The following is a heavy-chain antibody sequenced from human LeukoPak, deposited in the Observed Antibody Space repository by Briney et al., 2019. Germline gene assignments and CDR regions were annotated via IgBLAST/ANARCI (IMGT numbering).Heavy chain of an antibody. CDR1: GGTFSSYA. J-gene: IGHJ3*02. CDR2: IIPIFGTA. CDR3: YSSGPYDAFDI. D-gene: IGHD6-19*01. V-gene: IGHV1-69*05. Sequence: ASVKVSCKASGGTFSSYAISWVRQAPGQGREGKGGIIPIFGTANYAQKFQGRVTITTDESTSTAYMELSSLRSEDTAVYYCYSSGPYDAFDIWGQGTMVTVSS.